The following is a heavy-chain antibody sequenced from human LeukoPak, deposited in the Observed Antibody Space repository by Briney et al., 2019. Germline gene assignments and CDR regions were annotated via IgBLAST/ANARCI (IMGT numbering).Heavy chain of an antibody. CDR1: GGSIHSYY. J-gene: IGHJ4*02. CDR3: AREGGPYRPLDY. V-gene: IGHV4-59*01. Sequence: SETLSLTCTVSGGSIHSYYWSWLRQSPGKGLEWIGYFYYSGSTNYNPSLKSRVTISGDTSKNQFSLKLNSVTAADTAVYFCAREGGPYRPLDYSGQGTLVTVAS. CDR2: FYYSGST.